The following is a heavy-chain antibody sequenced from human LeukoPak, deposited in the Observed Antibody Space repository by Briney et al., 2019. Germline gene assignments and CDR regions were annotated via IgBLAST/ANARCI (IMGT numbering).Heavy chain of an antibody. V-gene: IGHV3-30*03. CDR1: GFTFSSYG. D-gene: IGHD2-2*01. J-gene: IGHJ6*02. Sequence: GRSLRLSCAASGFTFSSYGMHWVRQAPGKGLEWVAVISYDGSNKHYADSVKGRFTISRDNSKNTLYLQMNSLRAEDAAVYYCARADYCSSISCYGVYYYGMEVWAKGPRSPSP. CDR3: ARADYCSSISCYGVYYYGMEV. CDR2: ISYDGSNK.